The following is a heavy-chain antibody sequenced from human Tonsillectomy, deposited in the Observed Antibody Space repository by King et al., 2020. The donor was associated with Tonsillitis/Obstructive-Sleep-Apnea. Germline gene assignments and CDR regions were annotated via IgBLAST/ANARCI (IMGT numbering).Heavy chain of an antibody. J-gene: IGHJ4*02. CDR2: IYHSGST. V-gene: IGHV4-4*02. CDR1: GASISSSNW. Sequence: QLQESGPGLVKPSGTLSLTCAVSGASISSSNWWSWVRQPPGKGLEWIGEIYHSGSTNYNASLKSRVTISLDQSKTQFSLQLSSVTAADTAVYYCAALVWFGGGIDYWGQGTLVTVSS. D-gene: IGHD3-10*01. CDR3: AALVWFGGGIDY.